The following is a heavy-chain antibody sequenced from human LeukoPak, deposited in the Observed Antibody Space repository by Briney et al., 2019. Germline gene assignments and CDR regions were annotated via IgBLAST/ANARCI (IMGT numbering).Heavy chain of an antibody. CDR2: ISAYNGNT. Sequence: ASVKVSCKASGYTFTSYGISWVRQAPGQGLEWMGWISAYNGNTNYAQNLQGRVTITADTSTSTAYMELGSLRSDDTAVYFCARAGGYCSGSACPYYFDYWGQGTLVTVSS. D-gene: IGHD2-15*01. CDR1: GYTFTSYG. J-gene: IGHJ4*02. CDR3: ARAGGYCSGSACPYYFDY. V-gene: IGHV1-18*01.